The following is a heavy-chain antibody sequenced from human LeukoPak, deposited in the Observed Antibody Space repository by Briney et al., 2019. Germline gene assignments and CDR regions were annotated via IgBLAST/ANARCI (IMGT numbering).Heavy chain of an antibody. Sequence: PGGSLRLSCAASGFTFSSYSMNWVRPAPGKGLEWVSSISSSSSYIYYADSVKGRFTISRDNAKNTLYLQMSSLRAEDTAVYFCVRGYSFGPYGMDVWGQGTTVTVSS. D-gene: IGHD2-15*01. CDR3: VRGYSFGPYGMDV. CDR2: ISSSSSYI. J-gene: IGHJ6*02. V-gene: IGHV3-21*04. CDR1: GFTFSSYS.